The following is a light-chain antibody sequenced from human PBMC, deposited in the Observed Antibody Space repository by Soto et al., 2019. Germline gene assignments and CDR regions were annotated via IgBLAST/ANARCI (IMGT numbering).Light chain of an antibody. CDR2: VNT. J-gene: IGLJ2*01. CDR1: NSNIGAGYD. Sequence: QSVLTQPPSVSGAPGQRVTISCTGSNSNIGAGYDVNWYQHFPGTAPKLLIYVNTNRPSGVPDRFSCSKSGSSTSLSITGLQSEDEAEDYCQSYDSSLIGLIFGLGTKLTVL. V-gene: IGLV1-40*01. CDR3: QSYDSSLIGLI.